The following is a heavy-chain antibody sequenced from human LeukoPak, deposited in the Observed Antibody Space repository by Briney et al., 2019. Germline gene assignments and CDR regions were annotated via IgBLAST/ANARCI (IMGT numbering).Heavy chain of an antibody. V-gene: IGHV3-30*18. D-gene: IGHD5-12*01. CDR1: GFTFSSYG. Sequence: GGSLRLSCAASGFTFSSYGMHWVRQAPGKGLEWVAVISYDGSNKYYADSVKGRFTISRDNSKNTLYLQMNSLRAEDTAVYYCAKDRGNGGYGYMDVWGKGTTVTVSS. CDR3: AKDRGNGGYGYMDV. J-gene: IGHJ6*03. CDR2: ISYDGSNK.